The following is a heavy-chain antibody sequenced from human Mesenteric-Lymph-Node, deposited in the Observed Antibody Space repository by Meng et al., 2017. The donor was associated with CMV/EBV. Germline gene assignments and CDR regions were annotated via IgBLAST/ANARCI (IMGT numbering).Heavy chain of an antibody. Sequence: GGPLRLSCAASGSAFGTSWLHWVRQAPGKGLVWVSNIVADGSRTTYADSVKGRFTISRDNAKNTVYLQINSLRVEDTAVYYCARDHYYTVDVWGQGTTVTVSS. CDR1: GSAFGTSW. V-gene: IGHV3-74*01. J-gene: IGHJ6*02. CDR2: IVADGSRT. CDR3: ARDHYYTVDV.